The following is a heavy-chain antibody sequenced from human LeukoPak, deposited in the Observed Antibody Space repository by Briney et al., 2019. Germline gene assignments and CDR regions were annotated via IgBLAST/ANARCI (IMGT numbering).Heavy chain of an antibody. Sequence: GESLRLACAASGLTFSSDAMSWVRQAPGKWLEWVSAISGSGSSTYYADSVKGRFTISRDNSKNTLYLQMNSLRAEDTAVYYCANDKRQGYGGAYYFDYWGQGTLVTVSS. CDR3: ANDKRQGYGGAYYFDY. D-gene: IGHD4-23*01. V-gene: IGHV3-23*01. CDR2: ISGSGSST. J-gene: IGHJ4*02. CDR1: GLTFSSDA.